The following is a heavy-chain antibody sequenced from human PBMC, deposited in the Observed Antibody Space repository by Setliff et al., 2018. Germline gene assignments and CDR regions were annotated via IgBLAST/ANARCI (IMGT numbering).Heavy chain of an antibody. CDR2: ISPSGGSA. D-gene: IGHD5-18*01. CDR3: AREFPYVDTGAYYFDY. Sequence: ASVKVSCKASGYSFTSYYIHWVRQAPGLGLEWMGIISPSGGSASYARKFQGRVTMTRDTSTSTVYMELSSLRSEDTAVYYCAREFPYVDTGAYYFDYWGQGTLVTVS. CDR1: GYSFTSYY. V-gene: IGHV1-46*01. J-gene: IGHJ4*02.